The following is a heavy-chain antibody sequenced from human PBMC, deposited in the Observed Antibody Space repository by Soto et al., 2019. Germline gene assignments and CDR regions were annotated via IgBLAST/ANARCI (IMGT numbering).Heavy chain of an antibody. CDR1: GYTFTSYG. CDR2: VSAYNGNT. Sequence: QVQLVQSGAEVKKPGASVKVSCKASGYTFTSYGISWVRQAPGQGLEWMGWVSAYNGNTNYAQKLQGRVIMTTGTSTSTAYMELRSLRSDDTAVYYCARNRGSGWDSWGHDAFDIWGQGTMVTVSS. D-gene: IGHD6-19*01. J-gene: IGHJ3*02. V-gene: IGHV1-18*01. CDR3: ARNRGSGWDSWGHDAFDI.